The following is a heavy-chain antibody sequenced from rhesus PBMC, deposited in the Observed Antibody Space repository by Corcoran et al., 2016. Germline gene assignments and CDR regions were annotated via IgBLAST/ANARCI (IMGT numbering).Heavy chain of an antibody. J-gene: IGHJ4*01. CDR3: ATMGQLAL. V-gene: IGHV1-111*02. CDR2: VDPEDGEA. CDR1: GYTFTDYY. Sequence: EVQLVQSGAEVKKPGASVKISCKASGYTFTDYYLHWVRQSPGKGLEWMGRVDPEDGEAIHEQKFQDRVTITADTSTDTAYMELSSLRSEDTAVYYCATMGQLALWGQGVLVTVSS. D-gene: IGHD6-25*01.